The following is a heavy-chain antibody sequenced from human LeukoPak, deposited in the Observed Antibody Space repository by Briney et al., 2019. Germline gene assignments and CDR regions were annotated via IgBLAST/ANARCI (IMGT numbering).Heavy chain of an antibody. V-gene: IGHV4-30-2*01. CDR1: GGSISSDIYS. D-gene: IGHD7-27*01. J-gene: IGHJ3*02. CDR2: IYHSGST. CDR3: ARGNWGHDAFDI. Sequence: PSETLSLTCAVSGGSISSDIYSWSWIRQPPGKGLEWIGYIYHSGSTYYNPSLKGRVTISVDRSKNQFSLKLSSVTAADTAVYYCARGNWGHDAFDIWGQGTMVTVSS.